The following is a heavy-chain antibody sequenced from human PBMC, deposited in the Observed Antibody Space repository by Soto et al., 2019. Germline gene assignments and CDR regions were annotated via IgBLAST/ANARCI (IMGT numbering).Heavy chain of an antibody. D-gene: IGHD4-17*01. CDR3: ARASDYHAFDI. CDR1: GYTLTELS. CDR2: IDPEGGET. V-gene: IGHV1-24*01. Sequence: ASVKVSCKVSGYTLTELSMHWVRQAPGKGLEWMGGIDPEGGETIYAQKFQGRVTMTEDTSTDTAYMELSRLRSEDTAVYYCARASDYHAFDIWGQGTMVTVSS. J-gene: IGHJ3*02.